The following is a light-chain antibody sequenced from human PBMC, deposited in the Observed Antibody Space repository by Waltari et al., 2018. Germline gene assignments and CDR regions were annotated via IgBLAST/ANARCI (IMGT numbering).Light chain of an antibody. CDR2: DAS. V-gene: IGKV3-11*01. J-gene: IGKJ4*01. Sequence: EIVLTQSPVTLSLSPGERATPSFRTSQSISRYLAWYQQKPGQAPRLLIYDASNRATGIPARFSGSGSGTDFTLTISSLEPEDFAVYYCQQRSNWPLTFGGGTKVEIK. CDR3: QQRSNWPLT. CDR1: QSISRY.